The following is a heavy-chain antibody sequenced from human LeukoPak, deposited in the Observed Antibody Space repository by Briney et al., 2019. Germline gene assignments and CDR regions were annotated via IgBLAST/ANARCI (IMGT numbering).Heavy chain of an antibody. D-gene: IGHD2-2*01. V-gene: IGHV1-2*02. Sequence: ASLKVSCKASRDTFTGDYMRRVPQAPGQGLEWMGWPNPNSGGTNYAQKLQGRVTMTRDKSISTAYMELSRLRSDDTAVYFCARDHCVSSGCYEDYYFGMDGWGRGTTVTVAS. CDR1: RDTFTGDY. CDR2: PNPNSGGT. CDR3: ARDHCVSSGCYEDYYFGMDG. J-gene: IGHJ6*02.